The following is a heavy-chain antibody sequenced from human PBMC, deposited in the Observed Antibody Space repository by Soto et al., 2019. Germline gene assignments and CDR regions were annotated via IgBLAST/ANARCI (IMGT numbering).Heavy chain of an antibody. D-gene: IGHD5-12*01. V-gene: IGHV1-69*05. CDR1: GGTFSTSA. J-gene: IGHJ6*02. Sequence: VQLEQSGPEVKKPGSSVKVSCKASGGTFSTSALSWVRQAPGQGLEWMGGIMPVFPTPDYAQKFQGRVTXTXDXXKRTAYMELGGLTSDDTAVYYCARDKDRLQLGGNYYYILDVWGQGTAVTVSS. CDR2: IMPVFPTP. CDR3: ARDKDRLQLGGNYYYILDV.